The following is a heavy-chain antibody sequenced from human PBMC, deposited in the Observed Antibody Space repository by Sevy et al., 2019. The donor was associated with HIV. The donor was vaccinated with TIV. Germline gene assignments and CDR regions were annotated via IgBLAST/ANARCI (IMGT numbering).Heavy chain of an antibody. CDR3: ARDLEFYDYGDYGPAFNPDY. V-gene: IGHV3-33*01. J-gene: IGHJ4*02. Sequence: GGSLRLSCAASGFTFSTYGMHWVRQAPGKGLEWLAVIWFDGSNEYYADSAKGRFTISRDIAKNTLHLQMNSLRAEDTAVYYCARDLEFYDYGDYGPAFNPDYWGRGTLVTVSS. CDR2: IWFDGSNE. D-gene: IGHD4-17*01. CDR1: GFTFSTYG.